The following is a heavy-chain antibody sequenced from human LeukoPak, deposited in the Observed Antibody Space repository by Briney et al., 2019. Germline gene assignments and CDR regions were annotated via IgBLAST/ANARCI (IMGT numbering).Heavy chain of an antibody. J-gene: IGHJ4*02. CDR3: AREGPTREGDY. Sequence: QPGGSLRLSCAASGFTFSSYGMHWVRQAPGKGLEWVAVISYDGSNKYYADSVKGRFTISRDNSKNTLYLQMNSLRAEDTAVYYCAREGPTREGDYWGQGTLVTVSS. CDR1: GFTFSSYG. V-gene: IGHV3-30*03. CDR2: ISYDGSNK. D-gene: IGHD1-26*01.